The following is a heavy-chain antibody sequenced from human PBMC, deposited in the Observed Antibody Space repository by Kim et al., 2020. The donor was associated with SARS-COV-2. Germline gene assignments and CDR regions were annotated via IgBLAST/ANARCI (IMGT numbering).Heavy chain of an antibody. CDR3: ARGGGSSWSDY. D-gene: IGHD6-6*01. CDR2: IIPILGIA. CDR1: GGTFSSYT. V-gene: IGHV1-69*02. Sequence: SVKVSCKASGGTFSSYTISWVRQAPGQGLEWMGRIIPILGIANYAQKFQGRVTITADKSTSTAYMELSSLRSEDTAVYYCARGGGSSWSDYWGQGTLVTVSS. J-gene: IGHJ4*02.